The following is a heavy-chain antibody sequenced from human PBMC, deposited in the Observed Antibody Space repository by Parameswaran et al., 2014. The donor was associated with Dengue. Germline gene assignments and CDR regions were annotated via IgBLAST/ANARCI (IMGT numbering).Heavy chain of an antibody. V-gene: IGHV1-2*02. Sequence: VRQMPGKGLEWMGWINPNSGVTNYAQKFRDRVTMTSDTSISTAFLSLSRLRSDDTGVYYCAKDPHVTVAGFDSWGQGTQVTVSS. CDR3: AKDPHVTVAGFDS. D-gene: IGHD6-19*01. J-gene: IGHJ5*01. CDR2: INPNSGVT.